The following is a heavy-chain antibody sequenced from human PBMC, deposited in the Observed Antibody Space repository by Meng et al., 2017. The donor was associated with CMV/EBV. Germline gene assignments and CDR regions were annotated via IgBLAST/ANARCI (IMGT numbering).Heavy chain of an antibody. CDR3: ARGYSSSSVRYSSGWYGSYYYYGMDV. J-gene: IGHJ6*02. V-gene: IGHV4-34*01. CDR1: GGSFSGYY. D-gene: IGHD6-19*01. CDR2: INHSGST. Sequence: SETLSLTCAVYGGSFSGYYWSWTRQPPGKGLEWIGEINHSGSTNYHPSLKSRVTISVDTSKNQFSLQLSSVTAADTAVYYCARGYSSSSVRYSSGWYGSYYYYGMDVWGQGTTVTVSS.